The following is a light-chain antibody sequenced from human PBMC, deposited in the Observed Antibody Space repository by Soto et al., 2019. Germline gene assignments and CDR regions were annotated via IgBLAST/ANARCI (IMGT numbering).Light chain of an antibody. Sequence: DIVMTQSPDSLAVSLGERATINCKSSQSVLYSSNSKNYLARYQQKPGQPPKLLIYWASTRESGVPDRFSGSGSGTDFTLTITSLQAEDVAVYYCQQYYNTPLTFGGGTKVEIK. V-gene: IGKV4-1*01. J-gene: IGKJ4*01. CDR3: QQYYNTPLT. CDR1: QSVLYSSNSKNY. CDR2: WAS.